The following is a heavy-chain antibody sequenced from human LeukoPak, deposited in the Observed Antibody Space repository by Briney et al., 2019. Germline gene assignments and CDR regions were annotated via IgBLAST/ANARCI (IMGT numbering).Heavy chain of an antibody. CDR3: ARDRTAYQLNWFDP. J-gene: IGHJ5*02. Sequence: SETLSLTCTVSGGSISSYYWSWIRQPAGKGLEWIGRIYTSGSTNYNPSLKSRVTMSLVTSQNQFSLKLSSVTAADTAVYDCARDRTAYQLNWFDPWGQGTLVTVSS. CDR1: GGSISSYY. D-gene: IGHD1-1*01. V-gene: IGHV4-4*07. CDR2: IYTSGST.